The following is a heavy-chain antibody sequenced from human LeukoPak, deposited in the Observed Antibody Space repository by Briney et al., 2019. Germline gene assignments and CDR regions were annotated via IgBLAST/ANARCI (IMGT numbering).Heavy chain of an antibody. CDR1: GGSVSSGSYY. CDR3: ARDTYDSSGYSKFDY. J-gene: IGHJ4*02. CDR2: IYYSGST. D-gene: IGHD3-22*01. Sequence: PSETLSLTCTVSGGSVSSGSYYWSWIRQPPGKGLKWIGYIYYSGSTNYNPSLKSRVTMSLDTSKNQFSLKLSSVTAADTAVYYCARDTYDSSGYSKFDYWGQGTLVTVSS. V-gene: IGHV4-61*01.